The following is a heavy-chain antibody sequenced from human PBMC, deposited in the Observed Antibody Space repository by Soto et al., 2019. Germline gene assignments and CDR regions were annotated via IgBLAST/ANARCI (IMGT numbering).Heavy chain of an antibody. Sequence: QVQLVESGGGVVQPGRSLRLSCAASGFTFSSYAMHWVRQAPGKGLEWVAVISYDGSNKYYADSVKGRFTISRDNSKNTLYLQMNSLRAEDTAVYYCARDLVVRGVMPDYWGQGTLVTVSS. V-gene: IGHV3-30-3*01. CDR2: ISYDGSNK. CDR1: GFTFSSYA. J-gene: IGHJ4*02. D-gene: IGHD3-10*01. CDR3: ARDLVVRGVMPDY.